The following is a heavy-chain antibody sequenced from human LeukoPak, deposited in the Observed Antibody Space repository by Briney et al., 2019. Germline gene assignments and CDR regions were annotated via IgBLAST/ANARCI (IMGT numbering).Heavy chain of an antibody. Sequence: GGSLRLSCTASGFTFAAYSMTWFRLAPGKGLEWVSFIRNKVAGGTAEYAASVRGRFTVSRDDSNSMVCLQINNLKTEDTGVYYCTRDRIQTDYWGQGTLVTVSS. CDR2: IRNKVAGGTA. V-gene: IGHV3-49*03. J-gene: IGHJ4*02. CDR3: TRDRIQTDY. CDR1: GFTFAAYS.